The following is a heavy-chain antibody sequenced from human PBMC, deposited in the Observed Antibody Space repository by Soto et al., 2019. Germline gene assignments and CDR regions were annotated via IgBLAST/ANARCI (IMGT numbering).Heavy chain of an antibody. D-gene: IGHD3-22*01. Sequence: SETLSLTCSVSAGSLTNYCWTWIRQSPGKGLEWIGEIYHTGSTKYNPSLESRVAISLDMSKNQFSLTLTSATPADSAVYYCARGGRGSGLYFLYYFDLWGQGTMITFSS. CDR3: ARGGRGSGLYFLYYFDL. CDR2: IYHTGST. J-gene: IGHJ4*02. V-gene: IGHV4-59*01. CDR1: AGSLTNYC.